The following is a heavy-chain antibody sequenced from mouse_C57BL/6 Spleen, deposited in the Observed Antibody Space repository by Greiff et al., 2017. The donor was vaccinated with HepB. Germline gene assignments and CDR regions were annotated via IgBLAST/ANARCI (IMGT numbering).Heavy chain of an antibody. J-gene: IGHJ2*01. V-gene: IGHV5-4*01. CDR1: GFTFSSYA. Sequence: EVHLVESGGGLVKPGGSLKLSCAASGFTFSSYAMSWVRQTPEKRLEWVATISDGGSYTYYPDNVKGRFTISRDNAKNNLYLQMSHLKSEDTAMYYCARGGLLYYFDYWGQGTTLTVSS. D-gene: IGHD1-1*01. CDR3: ARGGLLYYFDY. CDR2: ISDGGSYT.